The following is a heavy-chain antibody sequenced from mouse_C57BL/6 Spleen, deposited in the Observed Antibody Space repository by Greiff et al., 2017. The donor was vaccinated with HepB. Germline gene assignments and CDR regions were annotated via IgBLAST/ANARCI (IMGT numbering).Heavy chain of an antibody. J-gene: IGHJ2*01. Sequence: QVQLKQSGPELVKPGASVKISCKASGYAFSSSWMNWVKQRPGKGLEWIGRIYPGDGDTNYNGKFKGKATLTADKSSSTAYMQLSSLTSEDSAVYFCARLGEYYYGSSFDYWGQGTTLTVSS. CDR3: ARLGEYYYGSSFDY. CDR1: GYAFSSSW. D-gene: IGHD1-1*01. V-gene: IGHV1-82*01. CDR2: IYPGDGDT.